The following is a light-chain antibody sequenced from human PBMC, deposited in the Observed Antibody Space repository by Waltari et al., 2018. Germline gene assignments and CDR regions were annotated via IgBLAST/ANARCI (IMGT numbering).Light chain of an antibody. CDR1: QSVSRT. CDR3: QKYGTLPAT. V-gene: IGKV3-20*01. J-gene: IGKJ1*01. CDR2: DTS. Sequence: ELVLTQSPGTLSLSPGERATLSCRASQSVSRTLAWFQQKTGQAPRLLIDDTSSRAAGIPDRFSGSGFGTDFSLTISRLEPEDFAEYYCQKYGTLPATFGQGTKVEIK.